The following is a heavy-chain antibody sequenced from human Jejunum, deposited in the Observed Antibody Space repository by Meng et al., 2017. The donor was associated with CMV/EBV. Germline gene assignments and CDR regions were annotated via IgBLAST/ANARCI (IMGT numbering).Heavy chain of an antibody. J-gene: IGHJ6*02. CDR2: IGTGSTK. CDR1: GFSLSIYS. V-gene: IGHV3-48*04. Sequence: SCTASGFSLSIYSMSWVRQAPGKGLEWVAYIGTGSTKYYADSLEGRFTVSRDDAKNSLYLQMNSLRGEDTAVYFCVRDPVVSGLDVWGQGTTVTVSS. CDR3: VRDPVVSGLDV. D-gene: IGHD5/OR15-5a*01.